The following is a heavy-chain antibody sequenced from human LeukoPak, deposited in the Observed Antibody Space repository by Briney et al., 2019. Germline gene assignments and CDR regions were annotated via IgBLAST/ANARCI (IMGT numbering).Heavy chain of an antibody. CDR3: ARDKYCSGGSCYFRWFDP. V-gene: IGHV1-69*05. CDR1: GGTFSSYA. CDR2: IIPIFGTA. D-gene: IGHD2-15*01. Sequence: SVKVSCKASGGTFSSYAISWVRQAPGQGLEWMGRIIPIFGTANYAQKFQGRVTITTDESTSTAYMELSSLRSEDTAVYYCARDKYCSGGSCYFRWFDPWGQGTLVTVSS. J-gene: IGHJ5*02.